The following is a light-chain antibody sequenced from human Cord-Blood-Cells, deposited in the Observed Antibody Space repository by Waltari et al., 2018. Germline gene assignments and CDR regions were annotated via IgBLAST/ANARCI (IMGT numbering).Light chain of an antibody. CDR2: DAS. V-gene: IGKV3-11*01. CDR3: QQRSNRPLT. J-gene: IGKJ3*01. CDR1: QSVSSY. Sequence: EIVFTQSPATLSLSPGERATLSCRASQSVSSYLAWYQQKPGQAPRLLIYDASNRATGIPARFSGSGSGTDFTLTISSLEPEDFAVYYCQQRSNRPLTFGPGTKVDIK.